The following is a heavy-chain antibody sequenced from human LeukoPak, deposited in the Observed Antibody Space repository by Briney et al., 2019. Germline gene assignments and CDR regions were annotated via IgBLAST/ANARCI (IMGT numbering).Heavy chain of an antibody. D-gene: IGHD6-19*01. J-gene: IGHJ4*02. V-gene: IGHV3-74*01. Sequence: GGSLRLSCAASGFSFTNYWMHWVRQAPGKGLVWVSRINSDGSSTSYADSVKGRFTISRDDAKNTLYLQMDSLRAEDTAVYYCAKTRGGWYEDYWGQGTLVTVSS. CDR3: AKTRGGWYEDY. CDR2: INSDGSST. CDR1: GFSFTNYW.